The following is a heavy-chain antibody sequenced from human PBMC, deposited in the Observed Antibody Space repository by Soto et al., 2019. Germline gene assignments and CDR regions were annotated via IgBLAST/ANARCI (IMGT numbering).Heavy chain of an antibody. D-gene: IGHD3-3*01. CDR2: INPDNGNT. J-gene: IGHJ6*02. Sequence: ASVKVSCKASGYTFTRSGISWVRQAPGQGLEWLGWINPDNGNTNYAQHLQGRVSLTTDTSTSTAYMDLRSLRSDDTAVYYCEIDHGITTFGVYSMYYYGMDVWGQGTTVTVSS. CDR3: EIDHGITTFGVYSMYYYGMDV. CDR1: GYTFTRSG. V-gene: IGHV1-18*01.